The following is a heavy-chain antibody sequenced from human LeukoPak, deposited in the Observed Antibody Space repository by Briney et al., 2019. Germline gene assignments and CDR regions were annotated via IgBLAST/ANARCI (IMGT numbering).Heavy chain of an antibody. CDR2: IYYSGNT. D-gene: IGHD2/OR15-2a*01. CDR1: GGSISSYY. V-gene: IGHV4-59*01. J-gene: IGHJ3*02. Sequence: SETLSLTYTVSGGSISSYYWSWIRQPPGKGLEWIGYIYYSGNTNYNPSLKSRVTISVDTSKNQFSLKLSSVTAADTAVYYCARAPLLRLLGLDAFDIWGQGTMVTVSS. CDR3: ARAPLLRLLGLDAFDI.